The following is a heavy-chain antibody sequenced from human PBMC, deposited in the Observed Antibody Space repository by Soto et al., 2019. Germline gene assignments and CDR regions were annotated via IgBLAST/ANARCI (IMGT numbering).Heavy chain of an antibody. V-gene: IGHV5-51*01. CDR1: GYSFTSYW. J-gene: IGHJ6*03. D-gene: IGHD2-15*01. CDR2: IYPGDSDT. CDR3: ARHLSEVAATHGEDYYYYMDV. Sequence: GESLKISCKGSGYSFTSYWIGWVRQMPGKGLEWMGIIYPGDSDTRYSPSFQGQVTISADKSISTAYLQWSSLKASDTAMYYCARHLSEVAATHGEDYYYYMDVWGKGTTVTVSS.